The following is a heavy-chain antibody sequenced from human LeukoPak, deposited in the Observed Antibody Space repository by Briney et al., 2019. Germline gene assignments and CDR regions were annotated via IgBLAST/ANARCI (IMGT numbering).Heavy chain of an antibody. CDR2: IYYSGST. CDR1: GGSISSSSYY. V-gene: IGHV4-39*07. J-gene: IGHJ4*02. Sequence: SETLSVTCTVSGGSISSSSYYWGWIRQPPGKGLEWIGSIYYSGSTYYNPSLKSRVTISVDTSKNQFSLKLTSVTAADTAVYYCAREGLITIVRGVNFGYWGQGTLVSVSS. CDR3: AREGLITIVRGVNFGY. D-gene: IGHD3-10*01.